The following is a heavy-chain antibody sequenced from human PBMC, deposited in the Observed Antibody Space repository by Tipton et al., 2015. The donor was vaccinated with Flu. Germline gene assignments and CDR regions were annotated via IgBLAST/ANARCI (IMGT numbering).Heavy chain of an antibody. Sequence: TLSLTCTVSGGSISSYYWSWIRQPPGKGLEWIGYIYYSGSTNYNPSLKSRVTISVDTSKNQFSLKLSSVTAADTAVYYCARVHDSSGYDLYSFDYWGQGTLVTVSS. D-gene: IGHD3-22*01. V-gene: IGHV4-59*01. CDR3: ARVHDSSGYDLYSFDY. CDR2: IYYSGST. J-gene: IGHJ4*02. CDR1: GGSISSYY.